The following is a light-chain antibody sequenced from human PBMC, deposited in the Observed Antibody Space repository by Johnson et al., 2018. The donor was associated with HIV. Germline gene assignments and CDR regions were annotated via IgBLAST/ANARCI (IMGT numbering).Light chain of an antibody. J-gene: IGLJ1*01. CDR2: DNN. CDR3: GTWDSSMSVNYV. CDR1: SSNIGNNY. Sequence: QSVLSQPPSVYAAPGQKVTISCSGSSSNIGNNYVSWYQQLPGTAPKLLIYDNNKRPSGIPDRFSGSKSGTSATLGITGLQTGDEADYYCGTWDSSMSVNYVFGSVTKVTVL. V-gene: IGLV1-51*01.